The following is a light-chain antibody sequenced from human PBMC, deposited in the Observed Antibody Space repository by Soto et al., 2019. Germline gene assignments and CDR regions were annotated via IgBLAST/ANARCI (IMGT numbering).Light chain of an antibody. CDR2: AAS. CDR3: QNYDNAPRT. CDR1: QGISNY. V-gene: IGKV1-27*01. J-gene: IGKJ1*01. Sequence: DIQMTQSPSSLSASVGDRVTITCRATQGISNYLAWYQQKPGKVPKLLISAASTLQSGVPSRFSGSGSGTDFALTISSLQPEDVATYYCQNYDNAPRTFGQGTKVEIK.